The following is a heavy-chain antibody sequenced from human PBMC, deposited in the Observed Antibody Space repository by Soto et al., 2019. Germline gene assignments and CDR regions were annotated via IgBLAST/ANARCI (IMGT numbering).Heavy chain of an antibody. CDR3: ARGRWLRSSFDY. J-gene: IGHJ4*02. V-gene: IGHV4-34*01. CDR1: GGSFSGYY. D-gene: IGHD5-12*01. Sequence: QVQLQQWGAGLLKPSETLSLTCAVYGGSFSGYYWSWIRQPPGKGLEWIGEINHSGSTNYNPSLKSRVTISVDTSKYQFSLKLSSVTAADTAVYYCARGRWLRSSFDYWGQGTLVTVSS. CDR2: INHSGST.